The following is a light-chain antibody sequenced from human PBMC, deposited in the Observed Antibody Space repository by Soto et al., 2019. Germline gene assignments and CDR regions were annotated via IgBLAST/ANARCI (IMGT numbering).Light chain of an antibody. CDR1: QSVSNNY. CDR3: HQYHSPPQT. J-gene: IGKJ2*01. CDR2: AAS. V-gene: IGKV3-20*01. Sequence: EIVLTQSPGTLCLSPGERATLSCRASQSVSNNYLAWYQQKPGQAPRLLIYAASYRATGIPDKFSGSGSGTDFSLTISRLEPEDSAVYYCHQYHSPPQTFGQGTKVDI.